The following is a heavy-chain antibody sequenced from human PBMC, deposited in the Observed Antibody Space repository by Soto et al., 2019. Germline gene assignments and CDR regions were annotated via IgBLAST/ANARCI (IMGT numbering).Heavy chain of an antibody. CDR3: ARDPWSLVVVPAARGYYYGMDV. CDR2: ISYDGTNK. J-gene: IGHJ6*02. V-gene: IGHV3-30-3*01. CDR1: GFTFSSYA. D-gene: IGHD2-2*01. Sequence: QVQLVESGGGVVQPGRSLRLSCAASGFTFSSYAMHWVRQAPGKGLEWVAVISYDGTNKYYADSVKGRFTISRDNSKNTLYLQMNSLRAEDTAVYYCARDPWSLVVVPAARGYYYGMDVWGQGTTVTVSS.